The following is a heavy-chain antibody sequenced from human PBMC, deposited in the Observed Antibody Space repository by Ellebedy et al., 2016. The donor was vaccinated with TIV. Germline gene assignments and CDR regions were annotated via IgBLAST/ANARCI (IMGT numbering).Heavy chain of an antibody. D-gene: IGHD3-22*01. CDR3: ARHGPQWFDAFDL. CDR1: GVSITSHF. CDR2: LHPSGTP. V-gene: IGHV4-4*07. Sequence: PGGSLRLSCAVSGVSITSHFWTWIRQPAGGGLEWIGRLHPSGTPNYNPSLKSRVIMSRDTSKDQFSLKLSSVTAADTAVYYCARHGPQWFDAFDLWGQGTLVTVSS. J-gene: IGHJ3*01.